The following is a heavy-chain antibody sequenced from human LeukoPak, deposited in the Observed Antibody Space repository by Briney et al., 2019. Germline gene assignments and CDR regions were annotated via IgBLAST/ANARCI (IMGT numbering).Heavy chain of an antibody. D-gene: IGHD6-19*01. V-gene: IGHV4-39*01. J-gene: IGHJ4*02. Sequence: SETLSLTCTVSGGSISSSSYYWGWIRQPPGKGLEWLGSIYYSGSTYYNPSLKSRVTISVDTSKNQFSLKLSSVTAADTAVYYCASTGYSSGWYVGSYFDYWGQGTLVTVSS. CDR3: ASTGYSSGWYVGSYFDY. CDR1: GGSISSSSYY. CDR2: IYYSGST.